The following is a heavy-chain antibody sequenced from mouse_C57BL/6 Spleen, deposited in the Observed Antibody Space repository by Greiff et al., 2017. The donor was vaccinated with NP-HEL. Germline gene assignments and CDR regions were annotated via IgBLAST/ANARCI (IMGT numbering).Heavy chain of an antibody. CDR1: GYTFTDYY. CDR2: IYPGSGNT. V-gene: IGHV1-76*01. CDR3: AIYYGSSRPFAY. D-gene: IGHD1-1*01. J-gene: IGHJ3*01. Sequence: VQLQQSGAELVRPGASVKLSCKASGYTFTDYYINWVKQRPGQGLEWIARIYPGSGNTYYNEKFKGKATLTAEKSSSTAYMQLSSLTSEDSAVYFCAIYYGSSRPFAYWGQGTLVTVSA.